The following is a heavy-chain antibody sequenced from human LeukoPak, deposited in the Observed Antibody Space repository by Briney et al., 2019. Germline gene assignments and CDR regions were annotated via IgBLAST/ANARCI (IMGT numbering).Heavy chain of an antibody. V-gene: IGHV3-30*02. CDR1: GFTFSGYG. J-gene: IGHJ4*02. CDR3: AKDRLTEDILTGYYY. Sequence: GGSLRLSCAASGFTFSGYGMHWVRQAPGKGLEWVAFIRYDGSNKYYADSVKGRFTISRDNSKNTLYLQMNSLRAEDTAVYYCAKDRLTEDILTGYYYWGQGTLVTVSS. D-gene: IGHD3-9*01. CDR2: IRYDGSNK.